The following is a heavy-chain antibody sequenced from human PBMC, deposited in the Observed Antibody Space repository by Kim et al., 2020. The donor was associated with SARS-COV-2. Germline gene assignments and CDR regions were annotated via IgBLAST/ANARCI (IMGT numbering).Heavy chain of an antibody. D-gene: IGHD3-22*01. J-gene: IGHJ3*02. Sequence: SVKGRVTISRDNAKNSLYLQMNSLRAEDTALYYCAKAYNYYDSSAGAFDIWGQGTMVTVSS. CDR3: AKAYNYYDSSAGAFDI. V-gene: IGHV3-9*01.